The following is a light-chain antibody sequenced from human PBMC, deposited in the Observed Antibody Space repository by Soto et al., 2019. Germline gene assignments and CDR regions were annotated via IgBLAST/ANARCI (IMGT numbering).Light chain of an antibody. V-gene: IGKV1-8*01. Sequence: AIRMTQSPSSFSASTGDRVTITCRASQGISSYLAWYQQKPGKAPKLLIYAASTLQSGVPSRFSGSGSGTDFTLTISCLQSEDFATYYCQQYYSYPPPSGQGTMVDIK. CDR1: QGISSY. CDR3: QQYYSYPPP. J-gene: IGKJ1*01. CDR2: AAS.